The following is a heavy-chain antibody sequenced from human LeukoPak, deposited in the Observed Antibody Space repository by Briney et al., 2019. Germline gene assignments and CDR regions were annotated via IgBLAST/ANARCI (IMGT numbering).Heavy chain of an antibody. Sequence: GASVKVSCKASGGTFSSYAISWVRQAPGQGLEWMGGIIPIFGTANYAQKFQGRVTITADESTSTAYMELSSLRSEDTAVYYCARRIAVAGTGYYYGMDVWGQGTTVTVSS. D-gene: IGHD6-19*01. CDR2: IIPIFGTA. J-gene: IGHJ6*02. CDR1: GGTFSSYA. V-gene: IGHV1-69*13. CDR3: ARRIAVAGTGYYYGMDV.